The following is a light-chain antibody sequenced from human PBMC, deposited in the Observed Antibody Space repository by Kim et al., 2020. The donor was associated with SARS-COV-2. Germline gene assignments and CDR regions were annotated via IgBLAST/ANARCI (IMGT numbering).Light chain of an antibody. CDR3: SSYTSSSTPYV. J-gene: IGLJ1*01. V-gene: IGLV2-14*03. CDR2: DVN. CDR1: SSDVGGYNY. Sequence: QSITMSYTGTSSDVGGYNYVSWYQQHPGKAPKLMIYDVNNRPSGVSNRFSGSKSGNTASLTISGLQAEDEADYYCSSYTSSSTPYVFGTGTKVTVL.